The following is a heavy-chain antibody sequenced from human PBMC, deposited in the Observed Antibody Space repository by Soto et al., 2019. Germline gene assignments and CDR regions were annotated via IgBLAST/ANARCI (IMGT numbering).Heavy chain of an antibody. D-gene: IGHD3-22*01. CDR1: GFTFSSYA. CDR3: AKDDSSGYYYYDY. CDR2: ISGSGGST. V-gene: IGHV3-23*01. Sequence: GGSLRLSCAASGFTFSSYAMSWVRQAPGKGLEWVSAISGSGGSTYYADSVKGRLTISRDNSKNTLYLQMNSLRAEDTAVYYCAKDDSSGYYYYDYWGQGTLVTVSS. J-gene: IGHJ4*02.